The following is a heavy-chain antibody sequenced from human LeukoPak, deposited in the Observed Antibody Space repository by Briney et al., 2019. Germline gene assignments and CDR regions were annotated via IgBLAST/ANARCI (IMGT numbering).Heavy chain of an antibody. V-gene: IGHV4-59*01. J-gene: IGHJ4*02. CDR1: GGSISSYY. D-gene: IGHD2-15*01. CDR2: IYYSGST. CDR3: ARQFCSGGNCYPLFDY. Sequence: PSETLSLTCTVSGGSISSYYWSWIRQPPGKGLEWIGYIYYSGSTNYNPSLKSRVTISVDTSKDQFSLKLSSVTAADTAVYYCARQFCSGGNCYPLFDYWGQGTLVTVSS.